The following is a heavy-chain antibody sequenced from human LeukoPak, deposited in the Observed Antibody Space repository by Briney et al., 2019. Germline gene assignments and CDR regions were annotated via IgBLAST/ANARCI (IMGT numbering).Heavy chain of an antibody. CDR1: GFTFSAYP. J-gene: IGHJ6*02. CDR2: ISGSGDII. D-gene: IGHD6-19*01. CDR3: AREGQWLVRNGMDV. Sequence: QSGGSLRLSCTASGFTFSAYPMTWVRQAPGKGLEWVSYISGSGDIIYYADSVKGRFTISRDNAKNSLYLQMNSLRAEDTAVYYCAREGQWLVRNGMDVWGQGTTVTVSS. V-gene: IGHV3-48*04.